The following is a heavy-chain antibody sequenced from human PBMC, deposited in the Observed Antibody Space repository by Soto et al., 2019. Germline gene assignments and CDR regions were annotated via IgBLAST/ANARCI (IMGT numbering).Heavy chain of an antibody. CDR1: GGTFSSYA. D-gene: IGHD2-15*01. V-gene: IGHV1-69*13. CDR3: AREDCSGGSCYLSYYGMDV. Sequence: SVKVSCKASGGTFSSYAISWVRQAPGQGLEWMGGIIPIFGTANYAQKFQGRVTITADESTSTAYMELSSLRSEDTAVYYCAREDCSGGSCYLSYYGMDVWGQGTTVTVSS. CDR2: IIPIFGTA. J-gene: IGHJ6*02.